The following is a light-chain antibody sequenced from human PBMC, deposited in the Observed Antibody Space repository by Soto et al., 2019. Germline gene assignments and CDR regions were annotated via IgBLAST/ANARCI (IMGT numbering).Light chain of an antibody. CDR2: DAS. V-gene: IGKV3-11*01. CDR1: QSISSS. CDR3: QQRSSWIT. J-gene: IGKJ5*01. Sequence: IVLTQSPTTLSLWPGETAVLSCRASQSISSSLSWYQQRPGQAPRLLIYDASNMAPAIPARFSGSGSGTVFTLTISSLEPEDFALYYCQQRSSWITFGQGTRLEIE.